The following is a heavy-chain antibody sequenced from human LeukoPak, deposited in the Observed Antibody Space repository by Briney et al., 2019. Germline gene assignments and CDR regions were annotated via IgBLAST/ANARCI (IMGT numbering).Heavy chain of an antibody. CDR3: AKDMWGSSGYYYYGMDV. D-gene: IGHD6-6*01. V-gene: IGHV3-9*01. Sequence: PGGSLRLSCAASGFTFDDYAMHWVRHAPGKGLEWVSGISWNSGSIGYADSVKGRFTISRDNAKNSLYLQMNSLRAEDTALYYCAKDMWGSSGYYYYGMDVWGQGTTVTVSS. CDR1: GFTFDDYA. CDR2: ISWNSGSI. J-gene: IGHJ6*02.